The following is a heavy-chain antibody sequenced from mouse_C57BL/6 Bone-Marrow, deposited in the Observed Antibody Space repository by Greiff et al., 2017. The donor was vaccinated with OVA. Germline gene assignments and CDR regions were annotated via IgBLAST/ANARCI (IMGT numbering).Heavy chain of an antibody. CDR3: ASAYYDLNWYFDV. V-gene: IGHV3-6*01. D-gene: IGHD2-4*01. CDR1: GYSITSGYY. Sequence: ESGPGLVKPSQSLSLTCSVTGYSITSGYYWNWIRQFPGNKLEWMGYISYDGSNNYNPSLKNRISITRDTSKNQFFLKLNSVTTEDTATYYGASAYYDLNWYFDVWGTGTTVTVSS. J-gene: IGHJ1*03. CDR2: ISYDGSN.